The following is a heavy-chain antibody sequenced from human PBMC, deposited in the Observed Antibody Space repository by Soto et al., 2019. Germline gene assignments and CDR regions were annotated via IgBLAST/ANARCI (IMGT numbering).Heavy chain of an antibody. D-gene: IGHD1-26*01. CDR2: MNPGSGDT. CDR3: ARGRMGAAQFSNPGAYSEAFGP. Sequence: SVKVSCKTSGYTFSTYDINWVRQASGPGLEGLGWMNPGSGDTGYGRKYLGRVALTRNTSTGTAYMELTSLRSDDSAIYYCARGRMGAAQFSNPGAYSEAFGPWGQG. J-gene: IGHJ5*02. CDR1: GYTFSTYD. V-gene: IGHV1-8*01.